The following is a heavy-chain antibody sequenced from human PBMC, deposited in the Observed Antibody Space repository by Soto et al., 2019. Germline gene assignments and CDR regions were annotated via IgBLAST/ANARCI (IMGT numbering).Heavy chain of an antibody. Sequence: EVQLVESGGGLVQPGGSLRLSCAASGFTFSSYWMHWVRQAPGKGLVWVSRIKSDGSDTRYADSVKGRFTISRDNAKNTLYLQKSSLRAEDTAVYYCVRVAYGDLGGWGQGTLVTVSS. D-gene: IGHD4-17*01. V-gene: IGHV3-74*01. CDR1: GFTFSSYW. CDR2: IKSDGSDT. J-gene: IGHJ4*02. CDR3: VRVAYGDLGG.